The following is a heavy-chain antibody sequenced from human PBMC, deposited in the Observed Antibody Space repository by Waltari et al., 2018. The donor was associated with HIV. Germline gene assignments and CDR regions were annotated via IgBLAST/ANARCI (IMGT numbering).Heavy chain of an antibody. V-gene: IGHV3-30*04. D-gene: IGHD3-16*01. J-gene: IGHJ2*01. CDR2: ISSTGGIK. CDR3: AREARGSRWGDWYFDL. Sequence: QVDLLESGGGVGQSGRSLRLSGVAPGFTFKNYTFHWVRQAPGKGLEWMATISSTGGIKYYADSSKGRFTISRDNSKNTVYLQLNRLTPEDTAVYLCAREARGSRWGDWYFDLWGRGTRVTVSS. CDR1: GFTFKNYT.